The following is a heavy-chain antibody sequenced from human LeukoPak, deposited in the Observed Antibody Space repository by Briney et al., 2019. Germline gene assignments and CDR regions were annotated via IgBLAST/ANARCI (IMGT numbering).Heavy chain of an antibody. Sequence: GGSLRLSCAASGFTFDDYAMHWVRQAPGKGLEWVSGITWNRDNIGYGDSVKGRFTISRDNVKNALYLQMNSLRAEDTAVYYCASMPPITGTPYYYYYMDVWGKGTTVTVSS. CDR3: ASMPPITGTPYYYYYMDV. V-gene: IGHV3-9*01. J-gene: IGHJ6*03. D-gene: IGHD1-20*01. CDR1: GFTFDDYA. CDR2: ITWNRDNI.